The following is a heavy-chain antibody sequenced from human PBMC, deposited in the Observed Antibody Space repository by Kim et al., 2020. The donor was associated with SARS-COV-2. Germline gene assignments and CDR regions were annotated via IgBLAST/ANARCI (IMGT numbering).Heavy chain of an antibody. J-gene: IGHJ3*02. Sequence: GGSLRLSCAASEFTFSSFGMTWVRQAPGKGLEWISGISTGGDKQYHADSVKGRFTTSRDNSKSTLYLQMNSLRAEDTAVYYCARERGAGLFVIWGQGTLVTVSS. CDR1: EFTFSSFG. D-gene: IGHD3-16*01. V-gene: IGHV3-23*01. CDR2: ISTGGDKQ. CDR3: ARERGAGLFVI.